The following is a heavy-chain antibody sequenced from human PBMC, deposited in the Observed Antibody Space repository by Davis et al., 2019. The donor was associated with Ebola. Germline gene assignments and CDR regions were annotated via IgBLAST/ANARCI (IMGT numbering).Heavy chain of an antibody. CDR3: ARDLKQPRPSYYTGMDV. V-gene: IGHV3-73*01. J-gene: IGHJ6*02. D-gene: IGHD6-6*01. CDR2: IRSKANSYAT. CDR1: GFTFSGSA. Sequence: GGSLRLSCAASGFTFSGSAMHWVRQASGKGLEWVGRIRSKANSYATAYAASVKGRFTISRDDSKNTAYLQMNSLKIEDSAVYYCARDLKQPRPSYYTGMDVWGQGTTVTVSS.